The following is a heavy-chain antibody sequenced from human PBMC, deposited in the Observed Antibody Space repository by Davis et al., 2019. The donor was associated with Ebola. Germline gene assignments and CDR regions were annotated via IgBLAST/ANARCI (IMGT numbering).Heavy chain of an antibody. J-gene: IGHJ3*02. CDR1: GGSFSVYY. CDR3: ASGVVAFDI. CDR2: INHRGST. D-gene: IGHD2-21*01. V-gene: IGHV4-34*01. Sequence: SETLSLTCAVYGGSFSVYYWNWIRQSPGKGLEWIGEINHRGSTHYNPSLESRVTISAETARNQFSLKLSSVTAADTAVYYCASGVVAFDIWGQGTMVTVSS.